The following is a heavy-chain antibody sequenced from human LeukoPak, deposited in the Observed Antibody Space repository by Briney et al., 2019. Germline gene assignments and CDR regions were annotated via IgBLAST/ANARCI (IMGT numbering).Heavy chain of an antibody. V-gene: IGHV1-58*02. D-gene: IGHD2-2*01. J-gene: IGHJ5*02. CDR3: AATSYQLLSPLDP. CDR2: IVVGSGNT. CDR1: GFTFTSSA. Sequence: SVKVSCKASGFTFTSSAMQWVRQARGQRLEWIGWIVVGSGNTNYAQKFQERVTITRDMSTSTAYMELGSLRSEDTAVYYCAATSYQLLSPLDPWGQGTLVTVSS.